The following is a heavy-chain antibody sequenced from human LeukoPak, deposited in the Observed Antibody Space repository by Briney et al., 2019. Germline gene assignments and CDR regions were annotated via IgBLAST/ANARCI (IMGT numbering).Heavy chain of an antibody. D-gene: IGHD3-3*01. CDR2: IYYSGST. Sequence: SQTLSLTCTVSGGSISSGDYYWSWIRQPPGKGLEWIGYIYYSGSTYYNPSLKSRVTISVDTSKNQFSLKLSSVTAADTAVYYCASGSPSGCYDFWSGYYRYYYYGMDVWGQGTTVTVSS. CDR3: ASGSPSGCYDFWSGYYRYYYYGMDV. V-gene: IGHV4-30-4*01. J-gene: IGHJ6*02. CDR1: GGSISSGDYY.